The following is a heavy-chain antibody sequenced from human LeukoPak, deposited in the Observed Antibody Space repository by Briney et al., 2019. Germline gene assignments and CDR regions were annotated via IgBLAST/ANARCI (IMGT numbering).Heavy chain of an antibody. CDR2: ISAYNGNT. J-gene: IGHJ6*03. D-gene: IGHD6-19*01. CDR1: GYTFTSYG. CDR3: ARAGGSSGWYKIYYYYMDV. V-gene: IGHV1-18*01. Sequence: ASVKVSCKASGYTFTSYGISWVRQAPGQGLEWMGWISAYNGNTNYAQKLQGRVTMTTDTSTSTAYMELSRLRSDDTAVYYCARAGGSSGWYKIYYYYMDVWGKGTTVTVSS.